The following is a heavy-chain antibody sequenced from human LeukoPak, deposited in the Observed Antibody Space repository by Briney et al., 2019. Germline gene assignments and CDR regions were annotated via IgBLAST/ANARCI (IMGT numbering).Heavy chain of an antibody. J-gene: IGHJ5*02. V-gene: IGHV1-24*01. Sequence: ASVKVSCKVSGYTLTELSMHWVRQAPGKGLEWMGGFDPEDGETIYAQKFQGRVTMTEDTSTDTAYMELSSLRSEDTAVYYCATGAQLLWFGGPSWFDPWGQGTLVTVS. CDR2: FDPEDGET. CDR3: ATGAQLLWFGGPSWFDP. CDR1: GYTLTELS. D-gene: IGHD3-10*01.